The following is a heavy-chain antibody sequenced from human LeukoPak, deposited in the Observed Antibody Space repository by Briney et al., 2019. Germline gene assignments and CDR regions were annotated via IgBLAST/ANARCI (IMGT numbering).Heavy chain of an antibody. V-gene: IGHV3-21*01. CDR2: ISSSSSYK. CDR3: ALAGDSLTVDWFDP. Sequence: GGSLRLSCAASGFTFTTYWMSWVRQAPGKGLEWVSSISSSSSYKYYGDSVRGRFTISRDNAKNSLYLQMNSLRAEDTAVYYCALAGDSLTVDWFDPWGQGTLVTVSS. D-gene: IGHD3-22*01. J-gene: IGHJ5*02. CDR1: GFTFTTYW.